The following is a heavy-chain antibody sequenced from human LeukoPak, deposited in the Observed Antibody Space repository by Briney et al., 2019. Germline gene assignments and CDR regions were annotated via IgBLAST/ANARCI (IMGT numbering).Heavy chain of an antibody. J-gene: IGHJ4*02. CDR2: IFYSGHS. CDR3: ARHGPEYYDATGYYNFGS. CDR1: GDSINTYY. V-gene: IGHV4-59*08. D-gene: IGHD3-22*01. Sequence: SETLSLTCTVSGDSINTYYWSWIRQPPGKGLEWIGFIFYSGHSKYNPSLKSRLTLSLDTSKSQFSLKLTSVTAADTAVYYCARHGPEYYDATGYYNFGSWSQGTLVTVSS.